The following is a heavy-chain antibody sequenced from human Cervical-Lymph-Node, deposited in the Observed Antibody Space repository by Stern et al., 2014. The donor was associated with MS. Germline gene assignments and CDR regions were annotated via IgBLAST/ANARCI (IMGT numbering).Heavy chain of an antibody. CDR2: INSDGNGT. V-gene: IGHV3-74*02. CDR1: GYTFSSYW. J-gene: IGHJ4*02. Sequence: EVQLVESGGGFVQPGGSLRLSCAASGYTFSSYWMHWVRQPPGKGPVWVSRINSDGNGTTYADFVRGRFTISRDNAKNILYLQMNSLKGEDTAVYYCVVEGAYWGQGTPVTVSS. CDR3: VVEGAY.